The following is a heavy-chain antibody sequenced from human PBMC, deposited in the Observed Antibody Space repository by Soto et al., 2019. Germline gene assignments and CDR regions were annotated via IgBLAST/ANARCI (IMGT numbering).Heavy chain of an antibody. V-gene: IGHV3-48*01. CDR1: GFTFSSYS. CDR3: ARIASWFGELLPDY. Sequence: PGGSLRLSCAASGFTFSSYSMNWVRQAPGKGLEWVSYISSSSSTIYYADSVKGRFTISRDNDKNSLYLQMNSLRAEDTAVYYCARIASWFGELLPDYWGQGTLVTVSS. J-gene: IGHJ4*02. CDR2: ISSSSSTI. D-gene: IGHD3-10*01.